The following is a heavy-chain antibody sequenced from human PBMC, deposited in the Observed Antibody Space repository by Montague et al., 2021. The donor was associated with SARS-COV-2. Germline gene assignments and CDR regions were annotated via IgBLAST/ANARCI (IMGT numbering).Heavy chain of an antibody. CDR2: IGTPGDT. J-gene: IGHJ4*02. Sequence: SLRLSCAASGFTFNTYDMHWVRQATGKGLEWVSSIGTPGDTYYPGPVKGRFTISRENAKNSLYLQMNSLRAGDTAVYYCARGGYCSGSNCLYFDSWGQGTLVTGSS. D-gene: IGHD2-15*01. CDR1: GFTFNTYD. V-gene: IGHV3-13*01. CDR3: ARGGYCSGSNCLYFDS.